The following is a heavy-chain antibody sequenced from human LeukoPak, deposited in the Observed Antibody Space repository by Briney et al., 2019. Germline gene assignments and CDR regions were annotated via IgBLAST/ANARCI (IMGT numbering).Heavy chain of an antibody. CDR1: GFTFNYYD. D-gene: IGHD3-22*01. Sequence: HPGGSLRLSCAVSGFTFNYYDVHWVRQAPGKRLEWVSAIRTTGDTHYPDSVKGRFAMSREDAKNSVHLQMNTLRAGDTAVYYCARGVSYYYDNSGHPGWYFDLWGRGTLVTVSS. J-gene: IGHJ2*01. CDR3: ARGVSYYYDNSGHPGWYFDL. CDR2: IRTTGDT. V-gene: IGHV3-13*01.